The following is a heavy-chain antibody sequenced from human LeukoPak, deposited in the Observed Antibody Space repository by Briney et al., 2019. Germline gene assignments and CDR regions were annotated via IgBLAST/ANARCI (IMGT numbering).Heavy chain of an antibody. V-gene: IGHV1-8*01. CDR2: MNPNSGNT. D-gene: IGHD5-18*01. J-gene: IGHJ4*02. CDR1: GYTFTSYD. Sequence: ASVKVSCKASGYTFTSYDINWVRQATGQGLEWMGWMNPNSGNTGYAQKFQGRVTMTRNTSISTAYMELSSLRSEDTAVYYCASRVTAMNDLNHYWGQETLVTVSS. CDR3: ASRVTAMNDLNHY.